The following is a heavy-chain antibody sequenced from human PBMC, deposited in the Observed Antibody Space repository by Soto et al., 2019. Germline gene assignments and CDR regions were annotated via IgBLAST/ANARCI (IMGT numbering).Heavy chain of an antibody. CDR3: AKDSRQWPPRSNLDL. D-gene: IGHD6-19*01. J-gene: IGHJ2*01. CDR2: ISYDGTSK. CDR1: GFTFSSQA. V-gene: IGHV3-30-3*01. Sequence: QVQLVESGGGVVQPGRSLRLSCAASGFTFSSQAMHWVRQAPGKGLEWVAVISYDGTSKFYADSVKGRFTISRDYSNNTLFLHMNSLRSEDTAVYYCAKDSRQWPPRSNLDLRGRGTLVTVSS.